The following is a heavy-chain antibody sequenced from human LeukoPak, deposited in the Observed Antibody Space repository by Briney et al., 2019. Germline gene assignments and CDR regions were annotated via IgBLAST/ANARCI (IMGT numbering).Heavy chain of an antibody. J-gene: IGHJ6*02. D-gene: IGHD3-22*01. Sequence: SGTLSLTCTVSGGSISSYYWSWIRQPPGKGLEWIGYIYYSGSTNYNPSLKSRVTISVDTSKNQFSLKLSSVTAADTAVYYCARGYYDSSGYYLLGYHYYGMDVWGQGTTVTVSS. CDR3: ARGYYDSSGYYLLGYHYYGMDV. CDR1: GGSISSYY. CDR2: IYYSGST. V-gene: IGHV4-59*01.